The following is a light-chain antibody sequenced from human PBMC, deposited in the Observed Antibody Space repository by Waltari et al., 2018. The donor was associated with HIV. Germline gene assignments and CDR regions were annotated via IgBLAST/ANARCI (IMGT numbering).Light chain of an antibody. Sequence: SYVLTQPPSVSVAPGQTARITCGGHNIGSKSVHWYQQKPGQAPVLVVYDDSDRPSGIPKRFSGSNSGNTATLTISRVEAGDEADYYCQVWGSSSDPYWVFGGGTKLTVL. V-gene: IGLV3-21*02. CDR2: DDS. CDR3: QVWGSSSDPYWV. CDR1: NIGSKS. J-gene: IGLJ3*02.